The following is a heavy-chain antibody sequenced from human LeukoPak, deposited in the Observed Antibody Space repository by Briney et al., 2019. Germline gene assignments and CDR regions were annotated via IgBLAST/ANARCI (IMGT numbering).Heavy chain of an antibody. V-gene: IGHV4-59*01. D-gene: IGHD5-24*01. CDR3: ARLGARDVNDAFAI. CDR2: GHYSGST. Sequence: SETLSLTCTVSCDSISSYYRSWIRQPPGKGLEWSGYGHYSGSTNSNPSLKTRVTMSVDTSKNQFSLKLSSVTAADTAVYYCARLGARDVNDAFAIWGQGTMVTVSS. CDR1: CDSISSYY. J-gene: IGHJ3*02.